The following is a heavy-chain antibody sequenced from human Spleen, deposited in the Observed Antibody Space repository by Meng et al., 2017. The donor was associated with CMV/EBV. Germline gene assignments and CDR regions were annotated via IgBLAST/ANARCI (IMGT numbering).Heavy chain of an antibody. Sequence: GESLKISCAASGFIFHEYGMSWVRQAPGKGLEWVSGINWNGGSTGYADSVKGRFTISRDNAKNSLYLQMNSLRAEDTAFYHCARTITVIRGVLGWFDPWGQGTLVTVSS. D-gene: IGHD3-10*01. CDR3: ARTITVIRGVLGWFDP. J-gene: IGHJ5*02. CDR1: GFIFHEYG. CDR2: INWNGGST. V-gene: IGHV3-20*01.